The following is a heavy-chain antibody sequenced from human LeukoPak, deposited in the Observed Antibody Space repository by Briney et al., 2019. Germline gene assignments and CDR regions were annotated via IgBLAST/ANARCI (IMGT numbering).Heavy chain of an antibody. CDR2: INHSGST. CDR3: ARGTQYYYDSSGYYYGHYFDY. Sequence: SETLSLTCAVYGGSFSGYYWSWIRQPPGKGLEWIGEINHSGSTNYNPSLKSRVTILVDTSKNQFSLKLSSVTAADTAVYYCARGTQYYYDSSGYYYGHYFDYWGQGTLVTVSS. D-gene: IGHD3-22*01. V-gene: IGHV4-34*09. CDR1: GGSFSGYY. J-gene: IGHJ4*02.